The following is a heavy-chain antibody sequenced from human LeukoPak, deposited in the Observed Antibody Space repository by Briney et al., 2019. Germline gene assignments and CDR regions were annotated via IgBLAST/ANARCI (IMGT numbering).Heavy chain of an antibody. J-gene: IGHJ4*02. D-gene: IGHD4-23*01. Sequence: PSETLSLTCAVYGGSFSGYYWSWIRQPPGKGLEWIGEINHSGSTNYNPSLKSRVTISVDTSKNQFSLKLSSVTAADTAVYYCARLVRWFWEVDYWGQGTLVTVSS. CDR3: ARLVRWFWEVDY. V-gene: IGHV4-34*01. CDR2: INHSGST. CDR1: GGSFSGYY.